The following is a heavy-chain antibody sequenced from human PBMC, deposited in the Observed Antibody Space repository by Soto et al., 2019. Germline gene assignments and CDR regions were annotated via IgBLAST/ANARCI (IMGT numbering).Heavy chain of an antibody. CDR1: GGSISSYY. Sequence: SETLSLTCTVSGGSISSYYWSWIRQPPGKGLEWIGYIYYSGSTNYNPSLKSRVTISVDTSKNQFSLKLSSVTAADTAVYYCARLTVDYGPVSQNYLHFWGQGTLVTVSS. CDR3: ARLTVDYGPVSQNYLHF. D-gene: IGHD4-17*01. V-gene: IGHV4-59*01. CDR2: IYYSGST. J-gene: IGHJ4*02.